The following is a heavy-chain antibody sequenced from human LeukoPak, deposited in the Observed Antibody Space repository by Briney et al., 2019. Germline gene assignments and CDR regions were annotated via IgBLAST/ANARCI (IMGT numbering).Heavy chain of an antibody. V-gene: IGHV3-33*03. CDR1: GFTFSSYG. CDR3: AKDSNPYYGSGSYYSVRKPYYFDY. CDR2: IWYDGSNK. J-gene: IGHJ4*02. Sequence: GGSLRLSCAASGFTFSSYGMHWVRQAPGKGLEWVAVIWYDGSNKYYADSVKGRFTISRDNAKNSLYLQMNSLRAEDTALYYCAKDSNPYYGSGSYYSVRKPYYFDYWGQGTLVTVSS. D-gene: IGHD3-10*01.